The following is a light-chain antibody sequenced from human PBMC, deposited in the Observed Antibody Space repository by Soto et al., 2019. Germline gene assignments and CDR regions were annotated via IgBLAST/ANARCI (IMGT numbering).Light chain of an antibody. Sequence: EIVLTQSPATPSSLPGDRVTVSCRACQYINTGLAWYQHRPGQDPRLLCYPVSLRAAVIPARFSASGSGTDFTLTISDVQPEDFALYYCNQRQSWPRTFGQGTKVDIK. CDR2: PVS. CDR1: QYINTG. V-gene: IGKV3-11*01. CDR3: NQRQSWPRT. J-gene: IGKJ1*01.